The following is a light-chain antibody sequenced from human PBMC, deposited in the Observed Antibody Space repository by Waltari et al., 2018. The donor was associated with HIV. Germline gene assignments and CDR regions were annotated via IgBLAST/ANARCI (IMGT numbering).Light chain of an antibody. CDR2: EVS. Sequence: QSGMTQPASAPGSPGQPLTIPCTGTTRDDDGYHYVSWYHQHPGKAPKLIIYEVSNQPSGVSNRFSGSKSGNTASLTISGLQPEDETDYYCSSFSSSSTPYVFGTGTKVTVL. V-gene: IGLV2-14*01. J-gene: IGLJ1*01. CDR3: SSFSSSSTPYV. CDR1: TRDDDGYHY.